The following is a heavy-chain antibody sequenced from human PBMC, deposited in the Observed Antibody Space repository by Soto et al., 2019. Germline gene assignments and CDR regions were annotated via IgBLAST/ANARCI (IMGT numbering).Heavy chain of an antibody. Sequence: SETLSLTCTVSGGSMSGYYWSWIRQPPGKGLEWIAEIYYSGSTNYNPSLKSRVTISVDKSKNQFSLKLSSVTAADTAVYYCARVSGSYYYGMDVWGQGTTVTVSS. V-gene: IGHV4-59*12. CDR1: GGSMSGYY. J-gene: IGHJ6*02. CDR3: ARVSGSYYYGMDV. CDR2: IYYSGST. D-gene: IGHD1-26*01.